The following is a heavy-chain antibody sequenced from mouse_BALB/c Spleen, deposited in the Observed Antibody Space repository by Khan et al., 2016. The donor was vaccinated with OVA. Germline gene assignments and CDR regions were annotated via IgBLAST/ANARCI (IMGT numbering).Heavy chain of an antibody. CDR1: GYSITSDYA. Sequence: EVQLQESGPGLVKPSQSLSLTCTVTGYSITSDYAWNWFRQFPGNKLEWMGYISYSGNTKSNPSLKSRIYITRDTSKNQFFLQLNSVTIEDTATYDCARIYGGDFDYWGQGTTLTVSS. D-gene: IGHD1-1*01. CDR3: ARIYGGDFDY. J-gene: IGHJ2*01. V-gene: IGHV3-2*02. CDR2: ISYSGNT.